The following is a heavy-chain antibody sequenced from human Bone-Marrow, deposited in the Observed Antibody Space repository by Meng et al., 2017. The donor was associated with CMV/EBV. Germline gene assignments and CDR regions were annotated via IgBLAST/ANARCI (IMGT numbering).Heavy chain of an antibody. CDR3: ARNHGKSDFDY. V-gene: IGHV4-4*02. J-gene: IGHJ4*02. CDR2: VSHSGHT. D-gene: IGHD1-14*01. CDR1: SGSTSGSDW. Sequence: CAFFSGSTSGSDWWAWIRPPPGKGLEWIGEVSHSGHTNCTPSLKSRVTISVAKSKNQFSLKVSSVTAADTAVYYCARNHGKSDFDYWGQGTLVTVSS.